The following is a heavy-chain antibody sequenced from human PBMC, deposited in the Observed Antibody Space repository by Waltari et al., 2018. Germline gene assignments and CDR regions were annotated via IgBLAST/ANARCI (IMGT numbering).Heavy chain of an antibody. CDR1: GGSISRGSYY. V-gene: IGHV4-61*02. CDR2: IYTSGST. CDR3: ARVRLYSSSSYGMDV. J-gene: IGHJ6*02. Sequence: QVQLQESGPGLVKPSQTLSLTCTVSGGSISRGSYYWSWIRQPAGKGLEWIGRIYTSGSTNYTPSLKSRVTISVDTSKNQFSLKLSSVTAADTAVYYCARVRLYSSSSYGMDVWGQGTTVTVSS. D-gene: IGHD6-13*01.